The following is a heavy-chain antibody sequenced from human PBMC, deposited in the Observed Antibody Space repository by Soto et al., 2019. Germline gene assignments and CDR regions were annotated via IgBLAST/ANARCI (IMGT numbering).Heavy chain of an antibody. D-gene: IGHD2-21*01. V-gene: IGHV3-66*01. CDR3: ARYPCAADY. CDR1: GFTVSTKY. J-gene: IGHJ4*02. Sequence: EVQLVESGGGLVQPGGSLRLSCAASGFTVSTKYMSWVRQAPGKGLEWVSVIYSGGSTFYADSVRGRFTISRDNSKNTVNLQMNSRRAEDTAVYYCARYPCAADYWGQGTLVTVSS. CDR2: IYSGGST.